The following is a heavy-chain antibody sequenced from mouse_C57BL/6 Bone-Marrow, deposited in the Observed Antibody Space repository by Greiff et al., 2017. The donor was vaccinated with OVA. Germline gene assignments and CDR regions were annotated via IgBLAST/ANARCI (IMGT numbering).Heavy chain of an antibody. CDR3: ARSPYYGSSHYFDY. CDR2: IDPEDGAT. CDR1: GFNIKDYY. V-gene: IGHV14-2*01. Sequence: EVQLQQSGAELVKPGASVKLSCTASGFNIKDYYMHWVKQRTEQGLEWIGRIDPEDGATKYAPKFQGKATITADTSSNTAYLQLSSLTSEDTAVYYCARSPYYGSSHYFDYWGQGTTLTVSS. D-gene: IGHD1-1*01. J-gene: IGHJ2*01.